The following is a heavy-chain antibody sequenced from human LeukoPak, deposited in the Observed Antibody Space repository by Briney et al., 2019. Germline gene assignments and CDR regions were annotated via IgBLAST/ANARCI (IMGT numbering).Heavy chain of an antibody. J-gene: IGHJ6*02. CDR3: ARSPQFYGSGKGMDV. Sequence: GESLKISCKVSGYLFVRYWIGWVRQKPGQGLEWMGIIHPGDSDTKYSPSFQGRITISVDKSNSTAYLQWSSLKASDTAFYYCARSPQFYGSGKGMDVWGQGTTVTVCS. CDR2: IHPGDSDT. V-gene: IGHV5-51*01. CDR1: GYLFVRYW. D-gene: IGHD3-10*01.